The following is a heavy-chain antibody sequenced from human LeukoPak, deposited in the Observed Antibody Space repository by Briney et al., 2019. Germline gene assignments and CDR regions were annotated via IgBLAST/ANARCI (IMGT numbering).Heavy chain of an antibody. CDR1: GFTVSITY. J-gene: IGHJ3*01. CDR2: MTGTSGDT. D-gene: IGHD6-6*01. Sequence: PGGSLRLSCAASGFTVSITYMTWVRQAPGKGLEWVSTMTGTSGDTFYADSVKGRFTISRDNSENALFLQMNGLGAEDAAVYYCARVIAPRLDAFDVWGQGTMVTVSS. CDR3: ARVIAPRLDAFDV. V-gene: IGHV3-23*01.